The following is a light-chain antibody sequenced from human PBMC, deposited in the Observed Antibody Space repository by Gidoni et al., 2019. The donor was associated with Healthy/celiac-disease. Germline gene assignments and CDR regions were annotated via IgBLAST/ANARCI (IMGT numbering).Light chain of an antibody. CDR3: QQYYSYPLT. CDR2: AAS. J-gene: IGKJ4*01. CDR1: QGISSY. Sequence: AIRMTQSPSSFSASTGDRVTITCRASQGISSYLAWYQQKPGKAPKLLIYAASTLQSGVPSRFSCSGSGTDFTLTIRCLQSEDFATYYFQQYYSYPLTFGGGTKVEIK. V-gene: IGKV1-8*01.